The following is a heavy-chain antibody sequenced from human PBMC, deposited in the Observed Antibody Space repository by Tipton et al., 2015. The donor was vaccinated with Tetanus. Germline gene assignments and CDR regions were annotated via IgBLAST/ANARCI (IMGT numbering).Heavy chain of an antibody. CDR1: GFTFSSYS. Sequence: CAVSGFTFSSYSMNWVRQAPGKGLEWVSSISSSSSYIYYADSVKGRFTISRDNAKNSLYLQMNSLRAEDTAVYYCARDPYYYDSSQAFDIWGQGTMVTVSS. J-gene: IGHJ3*02. CDR2: ISSSSSYI. CDR3: ARDPYYYDSSQAFDI. D-gene: IGHD3-22*01. V-gene: IGHV3-21*01.